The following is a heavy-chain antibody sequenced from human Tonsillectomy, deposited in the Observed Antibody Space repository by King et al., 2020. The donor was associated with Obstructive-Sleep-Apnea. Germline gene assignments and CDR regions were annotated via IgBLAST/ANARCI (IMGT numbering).Heavy chain of an antibody. Sequence: QLVQSGAEVKKPGSSVKVSCKASGGTFSSYAISWVRQAPGQGLEWMGGIIPIFGTANYAQKFQGRVTITADESTSTAYMELSSLRSADTAVYYCAEDGDNWNDGGFDYWGQGTLVTVSS. J-gene: IGHJ4*02. V-gene: IGHV1-69*12. CDR2: IIPIFGTA. CDR1: GGTFSSYA. D-gene: IGHD1-20*01. CDR3: AEDGDNWNDGGFDY.